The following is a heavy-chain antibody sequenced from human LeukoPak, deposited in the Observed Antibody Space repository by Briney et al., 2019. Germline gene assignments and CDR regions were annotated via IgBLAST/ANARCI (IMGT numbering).Heavy chain of an antibody. Sequence: SETLSLTCTVSGGSISSYYWTWIRQPPGKGLEWIGHIHYSGSTRYNPSLKSRLTISVDTSNNQFSLKLTSVTAADTAVFYCARHLHTSGWYRGSFDYWGQGTLVSVSS. CDR2: IHYSGST. V-gene: IGHV4-59*08. J-gene: IGHJ4*02. D-gene: IGHD6-19*01. CDR3: ARHLHTSGWYRGSFDY. CDR1: GGSISSYY.